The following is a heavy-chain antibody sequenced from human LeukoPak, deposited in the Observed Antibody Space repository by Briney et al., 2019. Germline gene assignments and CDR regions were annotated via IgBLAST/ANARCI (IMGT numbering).Heavy chain of an antibody. J-gene: IGHJ5*01. CDR2: IWYDGSYE. V-gene: IGHV3-33*01. Sequence: GGSLRLSCVASGFALNKYGVHWVRQAPGKGLEWVAVIWYDGSYEYYADSVKGRLAISRDNDKNTVNLQMNSLRVEDTAVFYCARDGSGLAVRGWFDFWGRGTVVTVS. CDR1: GFALNKYG. D-gene: IGHD3-10*01. CDR3: ARDGSGLAVRGWFDF.